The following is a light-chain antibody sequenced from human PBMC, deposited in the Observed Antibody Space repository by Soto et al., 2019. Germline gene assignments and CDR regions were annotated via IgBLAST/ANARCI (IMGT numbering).Light chain of an antibody. Sequence: DIQMTQSPSTLSASVGDRVTITCRASQTISSWLAWYQQNPGKAPKLLIYKASTLKSGVPSRFSGSGSGTEFTLTISCLQSEDFATYSCQQYYSYPPWTFGQGTKVDI. CDR2: KAS. CDR3: QQYYSYPPWT. CDR1: QTISSW. V-gene: IGKV1-5*03. J-gene: IGKJ1*01.